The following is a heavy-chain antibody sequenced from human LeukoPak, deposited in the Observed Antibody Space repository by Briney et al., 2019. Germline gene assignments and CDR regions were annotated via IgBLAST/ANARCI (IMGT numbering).Heavy chain of an antibody. CDR3: AKDTSAWWYHRAYMNV. Sequence: GESLNISCAASGFTFSDYAMSWVRQAPGGGLEWVSAISGSGDKTFHADSVKGRFTTSRDNSKNTLSLQMSSLRVEDSAVYFCAKDTSAWWYHRAYMNVWGTGTTVTVSS. J-gene: IGHJ6*03. CDR2: ISGSGDKT. V-gene: IGHV3-23*01. D-gene: IGHD2-15*01. CDR1: GFTFSDYA.